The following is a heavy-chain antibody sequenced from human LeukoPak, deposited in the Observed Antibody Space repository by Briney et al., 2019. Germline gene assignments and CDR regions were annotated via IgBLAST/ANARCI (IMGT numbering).Heavy chain of an antibody. Sequence: PSETLSLTRAVYGGSFSGYYWSWIRQPPGKGLEWIGEINHSGSTNYNPSLKSRVTISVDTSKNQFSLKLSSVTAADTAVYYCARDGYNHFDYRGQGTLVTVSS. CDR3: ARDGYNHFDY. CDR1: GGSFSGYY. J-gene: IGHJ4*02. D-gene: IGHD5-24*01. CDR2: INHSGST. V-gene: IGHV4-34*01.